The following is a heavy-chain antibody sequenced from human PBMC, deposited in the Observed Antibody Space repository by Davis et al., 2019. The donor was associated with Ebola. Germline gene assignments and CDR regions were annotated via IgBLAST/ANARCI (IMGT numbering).Heavy chain of an antibody. Sequence: AASVKVSCKASGYTFTSYAMNWVRQAPGQGLEWMGWINTNTGNPTYAQGFTGRFVFSLDASVSTAYLQISSLKAEDTAVYYCARGPITMVRGVIIIYYYYYYGMDVWGQGTTVTVSS. CDR1: GYTFTSYA. J-gene: IGHJ6*02. CDR3: ARGPITMVRGVIIIYYYYYYGMDV. V-gene: IGHV7-4-1*02. CDR2: INTNTGNP. D-gene: IGHD3-10*01.